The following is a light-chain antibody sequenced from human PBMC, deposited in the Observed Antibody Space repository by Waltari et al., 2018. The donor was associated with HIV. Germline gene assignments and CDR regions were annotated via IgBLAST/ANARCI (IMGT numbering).Light chain of an antibody. J-gene: IGLJ2*01. Sequence: SYELTQPLSVSVAPGKTARITCGGTNIGSKSVHWYQQKPGQAPLLVIYCDSARPSGIPERFSGSNSGNTATLTISRVEAGDEADYYCQVWDSSSDHVVFGGGTNLTVL. CDR3: QVWDSSSDHVV. CDR2: CDS. V-gene: IGLV3-21*04. CDR1: NIGSKS.